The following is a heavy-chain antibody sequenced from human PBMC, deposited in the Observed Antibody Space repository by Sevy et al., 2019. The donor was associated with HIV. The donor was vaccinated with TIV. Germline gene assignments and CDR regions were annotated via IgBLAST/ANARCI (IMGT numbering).Heavy chain of an antibody. CDR2: IYYSGGT. CDR3: ARGNSGSYGWFDP. CDR1: GGSISNYY. J-gene: IGHJ5*02. V-gene: IGHV4-59*01. Sequence: SETLSLTCTVSGGSISNYYWNWIRQPPGKGLEWIGYIYYSGGTNYNPSLRSRVTTSADTSKNQFSLKLSFVTAADTAMYYCARGNSGSYGWFDPWGQGTLVTVSS. D-gene: IGHD1-26*01.